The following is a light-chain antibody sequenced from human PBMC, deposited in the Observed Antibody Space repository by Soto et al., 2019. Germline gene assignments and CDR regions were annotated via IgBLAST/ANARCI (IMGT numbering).Light chain of an antibody. CDR1: QTVNNY. Sequence: EIVLTQSPATLSLSPGERATLSCRANQTVNNYLAWFQQKPGQAPRLLIYEASTRAAGIPARFSGSGSGTDFTLTISSLEPEDFAVYYCQQRTNWPPFSFGQRTKLEIK. CDR2: EAS. V-gene: IGKV3-11*01. J-gene: IGKJ2*03. CDR3: QQRTNWPPFS.